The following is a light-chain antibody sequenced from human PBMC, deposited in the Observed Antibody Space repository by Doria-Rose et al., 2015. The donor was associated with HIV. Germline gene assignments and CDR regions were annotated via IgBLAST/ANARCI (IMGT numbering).Light chain of an antibody. CDR2: DVS. Sequence: QSALIQPASVSGSPGQSVTISCTGTSSDVGDYNYVSWYQQHPGKAPKLVIYDVSNRPSGVSNRFSGSKSGNTASLTISGLQTEDEADYFCSSYSSSLYVFGSGTKVTVL. CDR3: SSYSSSLYV. V-gene: IGLV2-14*03. J-gene: IGLJ1*01. CDR1: SSDVGDYNY.